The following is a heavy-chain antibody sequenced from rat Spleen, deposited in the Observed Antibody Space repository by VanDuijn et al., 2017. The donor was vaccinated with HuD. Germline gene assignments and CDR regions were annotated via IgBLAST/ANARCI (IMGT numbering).Heavy chain of an antibody. V-gene: IGHV5-31*01. J-gene: IGHJ2*01. Sequence: EVQLVESGGGLVQPGRSLKLSCVASGFTFKNYWMTWIHQAPGKGLEWVASITNSAGSTYYPDSVKGRFTISRDTAENTLYLQMCSLRSEDTATYYCTRGVYVRYWGQGVMVTVSS. CDR1: GFTFKNYW. CDR3: TRGVYVRY. CDR2: ITNSAGST.